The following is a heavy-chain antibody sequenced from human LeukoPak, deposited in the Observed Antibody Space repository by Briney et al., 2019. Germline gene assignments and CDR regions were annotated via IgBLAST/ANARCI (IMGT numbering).Heavy chain of an antibody. CDR3: GRDSIAAAGRYFDY. Sequence: ASVKVSCKASGYTFTGYCMHWVRQARGQGLEWMGWIDPNSGGTKFAQKFQGRVTMTRDTSISTAYMELSRLTSDDTAVYYCGRDSIAAAGRYFDYWGQGTLVTVSS. V-gene: IGHV1-2*02. CDR1: GYTFTGYC. J-gene: IGHJ4*02. CDR2: IDPNSGGT. D-gene: IGHD6-13*01.